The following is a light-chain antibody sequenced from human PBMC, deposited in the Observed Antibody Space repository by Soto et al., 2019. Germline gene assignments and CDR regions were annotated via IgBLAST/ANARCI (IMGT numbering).Light chain of an antibody. J-gene: IGKJ5*01. CDR3: PQGPNWPLT. CDR2: VTS. V-gene: IGKV1-12*01. Sequence: DIQMTQSPSSVSASVGDRVTITCRATQGLSGSLAWYQQKPRKAPKLLISVTSLFQSGDPSRFSGSASGPDFTRTIDSLQPADLATCYCPQGPNWPLTFGQGTRLEIK. CDR1: QGLSGS.